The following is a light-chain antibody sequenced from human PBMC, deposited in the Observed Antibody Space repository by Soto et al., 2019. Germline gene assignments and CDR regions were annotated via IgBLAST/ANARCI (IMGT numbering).Light chain of an antibody. CDR1: QSVSSSY. J-gene: IGKJ3*01. Sequence: EIELTQSPGTLSLSPGERATLSCRASQSVSSSYLAWYQQKPGQAHRLLIYAASSRATGLPDRFSGSGSGTDFTLTISRLEPDDVAVYYCQQYGSSFTFGPGTKVDIK. CDR3: QQYGSSFT. V-gene: IGKV3-20*01. CDR2: AAS.